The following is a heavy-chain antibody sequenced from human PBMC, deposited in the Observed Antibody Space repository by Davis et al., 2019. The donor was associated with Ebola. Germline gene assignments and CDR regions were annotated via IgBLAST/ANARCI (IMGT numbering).Heavy chain of an antibody. CDR2: ISVYNGNT. J-gene: IGHJ3*02. CDR1: GYTFTTYG. V-gene: IGHV1-18*01. CDR3: ARDIGVAVPGVMKDAFDI. Sequence: ASVKVSCKASGYTFTTYGISWVRQAPGQGLEWMGWISVYNGNTKYAQNFQGRVTLTTDTSTSTDYMELRSLTSDDTAVYYCARDIGVAVPGVMKDAFDIWGQGTMVTVSS. D-gene: IGHD2-2*01.